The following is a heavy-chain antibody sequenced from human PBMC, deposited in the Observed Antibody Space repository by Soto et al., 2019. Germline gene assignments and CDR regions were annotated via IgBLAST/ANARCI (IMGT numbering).Heavy chain of an antibody. CDR2: IKSKADSYAT. Sequence: EVQLVASGGGLVQPGGSLKLSCATSGLTFSGSNMHWVRQASGKGLEWVGRIKSKADSYATAYAASVKGRFIVSRDDSQNTAYLQMNSLKTEDTAVYYCTRWGGDPPTLDYWGQGTLVTVSS. CDR1: GLTFSGSN. J-gene: IGHJ4*02. V-gene: IGHV3-73*02. D-gene: IGHD4-17*01. CDR3: TRWGGDPPTLDY.